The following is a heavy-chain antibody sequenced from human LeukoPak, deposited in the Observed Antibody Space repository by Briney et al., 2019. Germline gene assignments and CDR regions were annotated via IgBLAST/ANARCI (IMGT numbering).Heavy chain of an antibody. CDR3: AKETYYDFWSGYLDV. V-gene: IGHV3-23*01. D-gene: IGHD3-3*01. Sequence: GGSLRLSCAASGFTFSIYAMSWVRQAPGKGLEWVSAISGSGGSTYYADSVKGRFTISRDNSKNTLYLQMNSLRAEDTAVYYCAKETYYDFWSGYLDVWGKGTTVTVSS. CDR1: GFTFSIYA. CDR2: ISGSGGST. J-gene: IGHJ6*04.